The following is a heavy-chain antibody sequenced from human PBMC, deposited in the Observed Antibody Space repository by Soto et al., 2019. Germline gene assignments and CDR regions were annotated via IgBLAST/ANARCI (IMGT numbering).Heavy chain of an antibody. V-gene: IGHV1-69*13. Sequence: ASVKVSCKASGGTFSSYAISWVRQAPGQGLEWMGGIIPIFGTANYAQKFQGRVTITADESTSTAYMELSSLRSEDTAVYYCARGSIGYDFWSGYYTGKNYYYGMDVWGQGTTVTVSS. CDR3: ARGSIGYDFWSGYYTGKNYYYGMDV. CDR2: IIPIFGTA. CDR1: GGTFSSYA. J-gene: IGHJ6*02. D-gene: IGHD3-3*01.